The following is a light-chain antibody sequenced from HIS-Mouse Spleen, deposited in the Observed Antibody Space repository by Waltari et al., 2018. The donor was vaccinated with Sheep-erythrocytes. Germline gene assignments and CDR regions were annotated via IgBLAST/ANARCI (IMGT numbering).Light chain of an antibody. Sequence: QSALTQPASVSGSPGQSITISCTGTSSDVGSYNLVSWYQQHPGKAPKLMIYEGSKRPSGVTTRFAGSTYGNTASLTVSGLQAEDEADYYCCSYAGSSTPWVFGGGTKLTVL. J-gene: IGLJ3*02. CDR2: EGS. CDR1: SSDVGSYNL. CDR3: CSYAGSSTPWV. V-gene: IGLV2-23*01.